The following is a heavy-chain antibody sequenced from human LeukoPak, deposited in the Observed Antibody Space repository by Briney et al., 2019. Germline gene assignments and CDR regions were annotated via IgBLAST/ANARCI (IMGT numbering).Heavy chain of an antibody. V-gene: IGHV3-30*03. CDR1: GFTFSSYG. CDR2: ISYDGSNK. CDR3: ARGVGATSPADAFDI. Sequence: PGGSLRLSCAASGFTFSSYGMHWVRQAPGKGLEWVAVISYDGSNKYYADSVKGRFTISRDNSKNTLYLQMNSLRAEDTAVYYCARGVGATSPADAFDIWGQGTMVTVSS. J-gene: IGHJ3*02. D-gene: IGHD1-26*01.